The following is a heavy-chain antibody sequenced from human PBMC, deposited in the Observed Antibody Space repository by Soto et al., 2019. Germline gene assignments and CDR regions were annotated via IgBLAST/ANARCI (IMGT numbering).Heavy chain of an antibody. CDR1: GFTFSSYA. V-gene: IGHV3-23*01. Sequence: PGGSLRLSCAASGFTFSSYAMSWVRQAPGKGLGWVSAISGSGGSTYYADSVKGRFTISRDNSKNTLYLQMNSLRAEDTAVYYCAKDGQYYDILTGPFDYWGQGTLVTVSS. CDR3: AKDGQYYDILTGPFDY. CDR2: ISGSGGST. J-gene: IGHJ4*02. D-gene: IGHD3-9*01.